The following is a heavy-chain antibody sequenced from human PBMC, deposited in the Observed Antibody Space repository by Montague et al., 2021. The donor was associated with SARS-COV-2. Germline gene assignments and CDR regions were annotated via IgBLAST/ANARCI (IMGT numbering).Heavy chain of an antibody. CDR2: ISSSSSYI. V-gene: IGHV3-21*01. CDR3: ARDLVVVAATPIDY. D-gene: IGHD2-15*01. Sequence: SLRLSCAASGFTFSSYSMNWVRQAPGKGLEWVLSISSSSSYIYYADSVKGRFTISRDNSKNTLYLQMNSLRAEDTAVYYCARDLVVVAATPIDYWGQGTLVTVSS. J-gene: IGHJ4*02. CDR1: GFTFSSYS.